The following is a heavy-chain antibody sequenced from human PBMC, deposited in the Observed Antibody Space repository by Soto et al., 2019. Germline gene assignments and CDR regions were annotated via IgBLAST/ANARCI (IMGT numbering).Heavy chain of an antibody. CDR1: GFTFSSYA. Sequence: GGSLRLSCAASGFTFSSYAMSWVRQAPGKGLEWVSAISGSGGSTYYADSVKGRFTISRDNSKNTLYLQMNSLRAEDTAVYYCAKTRSITIFGVEQTIDYWGQGTLVTVSS. D-gene: IGHD3-3*01. J-gene: IGHJ4*02. V-gene: IGHV3-23*01. CDR3: AKTRSITIFGVEQTIDY. CDR2: ISGSGGST.